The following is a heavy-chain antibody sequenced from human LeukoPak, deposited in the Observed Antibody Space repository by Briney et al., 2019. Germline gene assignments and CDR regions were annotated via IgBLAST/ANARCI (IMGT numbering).Heavy chain of an antibody. Sequence: PSETLSLTCAVCGGSFSVYYWSWIRQPPGKGLEWIGEINHSGSTNYNPSLKSRVTISVDTSKNQFSLKLSSVTAADTAVYYCARWGFGVVPTSRVFDYWGQGTLVTVSS. CDR2: INHSGST. CDR1: GGSFSVYY. D-gene: IGHD3-3*01. J-gene: IGHJ4*02. CDR3: ARWGFGVVPTSRVFDY. V-gene: IGHV4-34*01.